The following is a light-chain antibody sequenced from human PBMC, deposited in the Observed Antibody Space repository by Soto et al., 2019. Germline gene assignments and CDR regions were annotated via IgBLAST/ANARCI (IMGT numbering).Light chain of an antibody. CDR2: QTS. Sequence: VFTPSPTTLSSFPGDRVTLSCSASQYINTRLAWYQHRPGQAPRLLIYQTSLRAAGIPDRFSASGSGTDFTLTISDVQPEDFALYYCHQRQSWPRTFGQGTKVDI. CDR1: QYINTR. J-gene: IGKJ1*01. CDR3: HQRQSWPRT. V-gene: IGKV3-11*01.